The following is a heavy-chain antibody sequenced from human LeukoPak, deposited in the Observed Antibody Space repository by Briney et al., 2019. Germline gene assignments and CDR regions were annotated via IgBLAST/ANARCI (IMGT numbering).Heavy chain of an antibody. CDR3: ARGGKYSSGFKVYYYGMDV. Sequence: SETLSLTCAVYGGSFSGYYWSWIRQPPGKGLEWIGEINHSGSTNYNPSLKSRVTISVDTSKNQFSLKLSSVTAADTAVYYCARGGKYSSGFKVYYYGMDVWGQGTTVTVSS. CDR1: GGSFSGYY. J-gene: IGHJ6*02. CDR2: INHSGST. D-gene: IGHD3-22*01. V-gene: IGHV4-34*01.